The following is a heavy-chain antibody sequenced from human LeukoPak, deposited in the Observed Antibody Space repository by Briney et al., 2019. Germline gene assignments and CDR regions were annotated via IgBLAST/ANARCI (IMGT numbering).Heavy chain of an antibody. J-gene: IGHJ4*02. V-gene: IGHV3-53*01. Sequence: GGSLRLSCAVSGFTVSSNYMSWVRQAPGQGLEWVSVLYSGGNTYYADSVKGRFTISRDNSKNTLYLRMNSLRAEDTAVYYCARYDGGSGPFDYWGQGTLVTVSS. CDR1: GFTVSSNY. CDR3: ARYDGGSGPFDY. D-gene: IGHD3-10*01. CDR2: LYSGGNT.